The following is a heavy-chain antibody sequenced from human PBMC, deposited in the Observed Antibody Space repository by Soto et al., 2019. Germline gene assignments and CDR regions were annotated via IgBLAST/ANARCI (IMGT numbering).Heavy chain of an antibody. CDR2: IHYSGVT. CDR3: ALQRAVAGTTNWFDP. CDR1: SGSISSYY. J-gene: IGHJ5*02. V-gene: IGHV4-59*01. D-gene: IGHD6-19*01. Sequence: SETLSLTCTVSSGSISSYYWSWIRQPPGKRLEWIGYIHYSGVTNYNPSLKSRVTISVDTSKNHFSLKLSSVTAADTAVYYCALQRAVAGTTNWFDPWGQGTLVTVSS.